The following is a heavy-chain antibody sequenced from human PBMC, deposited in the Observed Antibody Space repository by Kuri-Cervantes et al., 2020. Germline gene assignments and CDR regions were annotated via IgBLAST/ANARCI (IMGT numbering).Heavy chain of an antibody. CDR3: ERAKTGGYCSGGSCYLNWFDH. V-gene: IGHV4-61*01. Sequence: SETLSLTCTVSGGTVSSGSYYWSWLRQPQGKGLEWIGYISYSGATNYNPSLTSRVTISLGTSKNQFSLKLTTVTAADTAVYYYERAKTGGYCSGGSCYLNWFDHWGQGTLVTVSS. CDR2: ISYSGAT. CDR1: GGTVSSGSYY. J-gene: IGHJ5*02. D-gene: IGHD2-15*01.